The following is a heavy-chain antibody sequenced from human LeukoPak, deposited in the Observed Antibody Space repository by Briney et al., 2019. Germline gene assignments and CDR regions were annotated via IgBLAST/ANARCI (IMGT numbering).Heavy chain of an antibody. CDR3: ARDLPLNYDILTGYLYFDY. D-gene: IGHD3-9*01. Sequence: ASVKVSCKASGYTFTSYGISWVRQAPGQGLERMGWISAYNGNTNYAQKLQGRVTMTTDTSTSTAYMELRSLRSDDTAVYYCARDLPLNYDILTGYLYFDYWGQGTLVTVSS. CDR2: ISAYNGNT. V-gene: IGHV1-18*04. J-gene: IGHJ4*02. CDR1: GYTFTSYG.